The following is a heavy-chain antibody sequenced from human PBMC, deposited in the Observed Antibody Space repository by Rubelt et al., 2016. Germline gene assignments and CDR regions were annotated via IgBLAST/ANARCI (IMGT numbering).Heavy chain of an antibody. CDR2: VYFSGIT. CDR3: ARHLGFCSSSSCYSRFDP. Sequence: QVQLQESGPGLVKPSETLSLTCTVSGGSISSYYWSWIRQPPGKGLEWIGCVYFSGITNYNPSLIRWRSHFSGNTPENHCSLKLNSGTAADSSVYYCARHLGFCSSSSCYSRFDPWGQGTLVTVSS. D-gene: IGHD2-2*01. V-gene: IGHV4-59*08. CDR1: GGSISSYY. J-gene: IGHJ5*02.